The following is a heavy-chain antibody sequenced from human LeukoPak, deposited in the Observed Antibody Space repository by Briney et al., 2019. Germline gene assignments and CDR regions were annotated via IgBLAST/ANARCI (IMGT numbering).Heavy chain of an antibody. J-gene: IGHJ5*02. CDR2: INPNSGGT. CDR1: GYTFTDSY. V-gene: IGHV1-2*02. D-gene: IGHD6-19*01. CDR3: ARAGIAVATYFP. Sequence: ASVKVSCKASGYTFTDSYMHWVRQAPGQGLEWMGWINPNSGGTNYAQKFQGRVTMTRDTSISTAYMELSRLKSDDTAVYYCARAGIAVATYFPWGQGTLVTVSS.